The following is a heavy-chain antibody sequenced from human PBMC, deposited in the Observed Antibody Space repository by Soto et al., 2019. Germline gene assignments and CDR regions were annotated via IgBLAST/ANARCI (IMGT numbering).Heavy chain of an antibody. CDR1: GGSFSGYY. J-gene: IGHJ6*03. CDR3: AGGRGDVYGSGSAGVYYYYYYMDV. D-gene: IGHD3-10*01. V-gene: IGHV4-34*01. Sequence: SETLSLTCAVYGGSFSGYYWSWIRQPPGKGLEWIGEINHSGSTNYNPSLKSRVTISVDTSKNQFSLKLSSVTAADTAVYYCAGGRGDVYGSGSAGVYYYYYYMDVWGKGTTVTVSS. CDR2: INHSGST.